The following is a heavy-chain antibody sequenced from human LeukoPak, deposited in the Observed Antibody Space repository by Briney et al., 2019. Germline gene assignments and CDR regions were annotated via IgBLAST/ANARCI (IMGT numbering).Heavy chain of an antibody. CDR3: ARDRCNSTTCASRGAFDI. CDR1: GGSINSYY. CDR2: IYYSGST. Sequence: PSETLSLTCTVSGGSINSYYWSWIRQPPGKGLEWIGYIYYSGSTNYNPSLKSRVTISVDTSKNQFSLKLTSVTAADTAVYYCARDRCNSTTCASRGAFDIWGQGTMVTVS. J-gene: IGHJ3*02. V-gene: IGHV4-59*12. D-gene: IGHD2-2*01.